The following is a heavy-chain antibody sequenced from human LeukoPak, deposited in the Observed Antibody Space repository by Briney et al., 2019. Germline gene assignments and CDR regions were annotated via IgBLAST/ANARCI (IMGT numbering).Heavy chain of an antibody. CDR1: GFNFRAYW. CDR3: ARVRLRQQLVRPLFDY. D-gene: IGHD6-13*01. J-gene: IGHJ4*02. CDR2: IHQHGSKE. Sequence: AGGSLRLSCTTSGFNFRAYWMGWVRQAPGKGLEWVANIHQHGSKENYLDSVKGRFTISRDNAKSSIYLQMNSLRAEDTAIYYCARVRLRQQLVRPLFDYWGQGTLVTVSS. V-gene: IGHV3-7*03.